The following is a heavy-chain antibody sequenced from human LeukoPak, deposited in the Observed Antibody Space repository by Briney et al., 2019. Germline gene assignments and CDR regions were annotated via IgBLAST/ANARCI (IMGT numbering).Heavy chain of an antibody. CDR3: AREGLHDYGHLGCFDY. J-gene: IGHJ4*02. V-gene: IGHV3-23*01. Sequence: PGGYLRFYCAASGFTFTSYGMSWVRRAPGKGLEWGSAISTGAGSTYYADSVKVRFTISRDNSKNTLYLQMISLRAEDTAVYYCAREGLHDYGHLGCFDYWGQGTLVTVSS. CDR2: ISTGAGST. CDR1: GFTFTSYG. D-gene: IGHD4-17*01.